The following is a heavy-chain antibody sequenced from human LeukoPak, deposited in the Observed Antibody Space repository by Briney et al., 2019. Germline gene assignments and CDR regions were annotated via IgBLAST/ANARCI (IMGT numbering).Heavy chain of an antibody. CDR2: IDTGGTT. CDR3: ARHNRGGYDFFDF. J-gene: IGHJ4*02. V-gene: IGHV3-53*01. CDR1: GFTVSFNY. Sequence: GGSLRLSCAASGFTVSFNYMNWVRQAPGEGLEWVSLIDTGGTTYYADSVEGRFTISRDSSKNTQFLQMNNLRADDTAVYYCARHNRGGYDFFDFWGQGTLVTVAS. D-gene: IGHD5-12*01.